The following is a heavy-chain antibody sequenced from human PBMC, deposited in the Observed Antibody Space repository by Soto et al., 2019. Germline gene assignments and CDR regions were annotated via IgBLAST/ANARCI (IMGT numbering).Heavy chain of an antibody. CDR1: GYTFTSYA. V-gene: IGHV1-3*01. J-gene: IGHJ3*02. CDR2: INAGNGNT. Sequence: ASVKVSCKASGYTFTSYAMHWVRQAPGQRLEWMGWINAGNGNTKYSQKFQGRVTITRDTSASTAYMELSSLRSEDTAVYYCAMSLSFVPAAIWTDAFDIWGQGTMVTVSS. D-gene: IGHD2-2*01. CDR3: AMSLSFVPAAIWTDAFDI.